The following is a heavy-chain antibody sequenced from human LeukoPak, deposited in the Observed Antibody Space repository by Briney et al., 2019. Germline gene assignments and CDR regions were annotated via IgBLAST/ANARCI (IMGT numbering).Heavy chain of an antibody. D-gene: IGHD1-7*01. Sequence: SETLSLTCAVYGGSFSGYYWSWIRQPPGKGLEWIGEINHSGSTNYNPYLKSRVTISVDTSKNQFSLKLSSVTAADTAVYYCARSTLHNWNYKWFDPWGQGTLVTVSS. J-gene: IGHJ5*02. CDR2: INHSGST. CDR1: GGSFSGYY. CDR3: ARSTLHNWNYKWFDP. V-gene: IGHV4-34*01.